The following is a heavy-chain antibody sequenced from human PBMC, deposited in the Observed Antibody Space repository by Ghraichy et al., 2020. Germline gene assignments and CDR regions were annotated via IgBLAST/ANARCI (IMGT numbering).Heavy chain of an antibody. Sequence: GGSLRLSCAASGFTFSSYAMSRVRQAPGKGLEWVSAISGSGGSTYYADSVKGRFTISRDNSKNTLYLQMNSLRAEDTAVYYCAKSPPYYYGSGGYDYWGQGTLVTVSS. CDR1: GFTFSSYA. CDR3: AKSPPYYYGSGGYDY. D-gene: IGHD3-10*01. CDR2: ISGSGGST. V-gene: IGHV3-23*01. J-gene: IGHJ4*02.